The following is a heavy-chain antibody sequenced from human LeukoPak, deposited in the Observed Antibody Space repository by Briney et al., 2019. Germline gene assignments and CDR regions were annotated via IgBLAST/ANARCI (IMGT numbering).Heavy chain of an antibody. V-gene: IGHV4-4*07. D-gene: IGHD3-3*01. CDR2: IYTSGST. CDR1: GGSISSYY. J-gene: IGHJ6*03. CDR3: ARDRGFWSGSDYYYYMDV. Sequence: PSETLSLTCTVSGGSISSYYWSWIRQPAGKGLEWIGRIYTSGSTNYNPSLKSRVTMSVDTSKNQFSLKLSSVTAADTAVYYCARDRGFWSGSDYYYYMDVWGKGTTVTVSS.